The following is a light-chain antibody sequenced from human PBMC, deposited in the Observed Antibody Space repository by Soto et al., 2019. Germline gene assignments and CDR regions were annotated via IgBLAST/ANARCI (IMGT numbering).Light chain of an antibody. CDR1: SSDVGAYNY. J-gene: IGLJ3*02. CDR3: TAYVGNNIWV. V-gene: IGLV2-8*01. Sequence: QSALTQPPSASGSPGQSVTISCTGTSSDVGAYNYVSWYQQYPGKAPKLMIYEVTKRPSGVPDRFSGSKSGNTASLTVSGLQAEDEADYYCTAYVGNNIWVFCGGTKVTVI. CDR2: EVT.